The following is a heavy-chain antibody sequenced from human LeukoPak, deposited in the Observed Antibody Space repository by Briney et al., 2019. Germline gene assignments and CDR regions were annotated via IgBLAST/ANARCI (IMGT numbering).Heavy chain of an antibody. CDR1: GGSISNSSYY. D-gene: IGHD1-26*01. CDR2: IYYSGST. J-gene: IGHJ6*03. V-gene: IGHV4-39*01. Sequence: SETLSLTCTVSGGSISNSSYYWGWIRQPPGKGLEWIGSIYYSGSTYYNPSLKSRVTISVDTSKNQFSLKLNSVTAADTAVYYCARNIVGATMGYYYYMDVWGKGTTVTVSS. CDR3: ARNIVGATMGYYYYMDV.